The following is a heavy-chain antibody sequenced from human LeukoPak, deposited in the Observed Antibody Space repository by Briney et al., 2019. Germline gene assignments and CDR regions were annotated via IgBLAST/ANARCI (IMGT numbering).Heavy chain of an antibody. Sequence: GGSLRLSCAASGFTFSSYAMTWVRQAPGKGLEWVSAISGTGGTTYYADSVKGRFTIPRDNSKNTLYLQMNSLRAEDTAVYYCAKGDSSAWYALGSRYFDYWGQGTLVTVSS. CDR2: ISGTGGTT. CDR1: GFTFSSYA. V-gene: IGHV3-23*01. CDR3: AKGDSSAWYALGSRYFDY. J-gene: IGHJ4*02. D-gene: IGHD6-19*01.